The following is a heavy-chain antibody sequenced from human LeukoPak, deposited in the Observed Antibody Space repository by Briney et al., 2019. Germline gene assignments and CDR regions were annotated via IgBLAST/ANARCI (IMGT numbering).Heavy chain of an antibody. CDR2: ISYDGSNK. Sequence: PGGSLRLSCAASGFTFSSYAMHWVRQAPGKGLEWVAVISYDGSNKYYADSVKGRFTISRDNSKNTLYLQMNSLRAEDTAVYYCARAPYLDGEFDYWGQGTLVTVSS. CDR1: GFTFSSYA. V-gene: IGHV3-30*14. D-gene: IGHD2-2*02. CDR3: ARAPYLDGEFDY. J-gene: IGHJ4*02.